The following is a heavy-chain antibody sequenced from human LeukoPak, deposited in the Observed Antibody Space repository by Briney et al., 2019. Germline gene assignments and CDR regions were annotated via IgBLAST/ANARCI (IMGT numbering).Heavy chain of an antibody. CDR2: ISGSGGST. V-gene: IGHV3-23*01. CDR3: AREEYYGSGSCEKSY. Sequence: TGGSLRLSCAASGFTFSSYAMSWVRQAPGKGLEWVSAISGSGGSTYYADSVKGRFTISRDNSKNTLYLQMNSLRAEDTAVYYCAREEYYGSGSCEKSYWGQGTLVTVSS. CDR1: GFTFSSYA. J-gene: IGHJ4*02. D-gene: IGHD3-10*01.